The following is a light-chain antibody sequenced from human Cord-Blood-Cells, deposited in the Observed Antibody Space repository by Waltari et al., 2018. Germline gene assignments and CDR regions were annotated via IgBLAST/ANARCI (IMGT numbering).Light chain of an antibody. J-gene: IGKJ3*01. CDR3: MQALQTPFT. CDR2: LGS. CDR1: QSLLHSNGYNY. V-gene: IGKV2-28*01. Sequence: DIVMTQSPLSLPVTPGEPASISCGSRQSLLHSNGYNYLDWYLQKPGQSPQLLIYLGSNRASGVPDRFSGSRSGTDFTLKISRVEAEDVGVYYCMQALQTPFTFGPGTKVDIK.